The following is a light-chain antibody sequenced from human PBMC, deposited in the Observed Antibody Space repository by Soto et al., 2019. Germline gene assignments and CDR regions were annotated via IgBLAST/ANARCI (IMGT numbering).Light chain of an antibody. Sequence: IQMTQSPSSLSASVGDRVTFTCRASQSISNWLAWYQQKPGKAPKLLIYKASTLESGVPSRFSGGGSGTEFSLTISSLQPDDFATYYRQQYNYFWAFGQGTKVDIK. CDR2: KAS. J-gene: IGKJ1*01. CDR1: QSISNW. CDR3: QQYNYFWA. V-gene: IGKV1-5*03.